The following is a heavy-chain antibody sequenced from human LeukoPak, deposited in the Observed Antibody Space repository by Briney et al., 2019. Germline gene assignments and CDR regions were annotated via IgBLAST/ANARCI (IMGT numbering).Heavy chain of an antibody. Sequence: GGSLRLSCVASGXTFSTYAVSWVRQAPGKGLEWVSSINDNGGWTDYANSVKGRFTISRDNSKNTLHLQMNTLRAEDTAVYYCAKFSGTRIREYYFDYWGQGALVTVSS. V-gene: IGHV3-23*01. CDR2: INDNGGWT. J-gene: IGHJ4*02. D-gene: IGHD1-26*01. CDR1: GXTFSTYA. CDR3: AKFSGTRIREYYFDY.